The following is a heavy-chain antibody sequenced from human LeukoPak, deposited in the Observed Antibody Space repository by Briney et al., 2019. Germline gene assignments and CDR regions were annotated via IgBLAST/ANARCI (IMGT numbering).Heavy chain of an antibody. CDR3: AKDLARYYYDSSGVDY. CDR1: GFTFSSYG. Sequence: PGGSLRLSCAASGFTFSSYGMHWVRQAPGKGLEWVAFIRYDGSNKYYADSVKGRFTISRDNSKNTLYLQMNSLRAEDTAVYYCAKDLARYYYDSSGVDYWGQGTLVTVSS. D-gene: IGHD3-22*01. CDR2: IRYDGSNK. V-gene: IGHV3-30*02. J-gene: IGHJ4*02.